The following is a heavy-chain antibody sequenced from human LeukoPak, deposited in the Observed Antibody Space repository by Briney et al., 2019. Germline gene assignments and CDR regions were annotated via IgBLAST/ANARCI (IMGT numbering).Heavy chain of an antibody. CDR3: ARTISGSYDFDY. J-gene: IGHJ4*02. Sequence: ASVKVSCKASGYTFTGYYMHWVRQAPGRGLEWMGRINPNSGDTNFAQKFQGRVTMTRDTSISTAYMELSWLRSDDTAVYYCARTISGSYDFDYWGQGTLVTVSS. CDR2: INPNSGDT. CDR1: GYTFTGYY. V-gene: IGHV1-2*06. D-gene: IGHD1-26*01.